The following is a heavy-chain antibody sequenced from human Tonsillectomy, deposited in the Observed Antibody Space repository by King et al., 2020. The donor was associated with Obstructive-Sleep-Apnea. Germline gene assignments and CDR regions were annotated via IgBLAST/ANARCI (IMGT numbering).Heavy chain of an antibody. CDR1: GFTFSSYA. J-gene: IGHJ6*02. CDR3: ASPYCSGTSCYLYFYGMDV. D-gene: IGHD2-2*01. V-gene: IGHV3-30*04. Sequence: QLVQSGGGVVQPGRSLRLSCAASGFTFSSYAMHWVRQAPGKGLEWVAVISSDGSHKYYADSVKGRFTCSSDNSKNTPYLQMNILRAEDTAVYYCASPYCSGTSCYLYFYGMDVWGQGTTVTVSS. CDR2: ISSDGSHK.